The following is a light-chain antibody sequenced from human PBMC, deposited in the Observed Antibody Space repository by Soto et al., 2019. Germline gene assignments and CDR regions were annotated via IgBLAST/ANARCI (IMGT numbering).Light chain of an antibody. CDR2: AAS. V-gene: IGKV1-39*01. CDR1: QNIYNY. CDR3: QQSFSTPPT. J-gene: IGKJ1*01. Sequence: IKVTECPSSLSASVGDRVTVTCRTSQNIYNYLNWYQQKPGKAPKLLIYAASSLQSGVPSRFSGSGSGTDFTLTISSLQPEDFASYYCQQSFSTPPTFGQGTKVDIK.